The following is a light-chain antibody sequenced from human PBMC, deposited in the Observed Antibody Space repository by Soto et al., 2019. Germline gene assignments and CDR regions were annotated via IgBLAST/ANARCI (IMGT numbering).Light chain of an antibody. Sequence: QSVLTQPPSVSGAPGQRVTISCTGSTSNFGAGYDVHWYQQLPGTAPKLLIYANTNRPSGVPDRFSGSKSGTSASLAITGLQAEDEVDYYCQSYDSSLSGSNWVFGGGTKLTVL. CDR3: QSYDSSLSGSNWV. CDR1: TSNFGAGYD. V-gene: IGLV1-40*01. J-gene: IGLJ3*02. CDR2: ANT.